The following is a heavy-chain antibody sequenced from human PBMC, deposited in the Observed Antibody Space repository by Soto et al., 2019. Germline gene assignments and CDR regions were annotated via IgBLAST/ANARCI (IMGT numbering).Heavy chain of an antibody. J-gene: IGHJ4*02. CDR1: GGSISSGDYY. D-gene: IGHD1-1*01. V-gene: IGHV4-30-4*01. CDR2: ISYSGRT. Sequence: SETLSLTCTVSGGSISSGDYYWSWIRQPPGRGLEWIGYISYSGRTYYNPSLKSRVTVSIDTSKSQFSPNLSPVTAVDTALYYCARNTGGTRGPYFDYWGQGTPVTVSS. CDR3: ARNTGGTRGPYFDY.